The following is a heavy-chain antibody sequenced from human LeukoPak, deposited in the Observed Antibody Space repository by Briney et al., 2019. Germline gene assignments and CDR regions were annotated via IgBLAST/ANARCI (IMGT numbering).Heavy chain of an antibody. D-gene: IGHD2-21*02. V-gene: IGHV3-48*04. CDR2: ISSSSSTI. CDR1: GFTFSSDS. CDR3: ARAVVLTAIPFPPIDY. J-gene: IGHJ4*02. Sequence: PGGSLRLSCAASGFTFSSDSMNWVRQAPGKGLEWVSHISSSSSTIYYADSVKGRFTISRDNAKNSLYLQMNSLRAEDTAVYYCARAVVLTAIPFPPIDYWGQGTLVTVSS.